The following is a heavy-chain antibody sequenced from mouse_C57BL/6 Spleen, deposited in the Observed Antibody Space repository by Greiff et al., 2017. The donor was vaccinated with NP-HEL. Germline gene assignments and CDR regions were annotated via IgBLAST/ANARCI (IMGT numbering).Heavy chain of an antibody. CDR2: IYPRSGNT. V-gene: IGHV1-81*01. J-gene: IGHJ4*01. CDR3: ARITTVVPYYYAMDY. D-gene: IGHD1-1*01. Sequence: QVQLQQSGAELARPGASVKLSCKASGYNFTSYGISWVKQRTGQGLEWIGEIYPRSGNTYYNEKFKGKATLTADKSSSTAYMELRSLTSEDSAVYFCARITTVVPYYYAMDYWGQGTSVTVSS. CDR1: GYNFTSYG.